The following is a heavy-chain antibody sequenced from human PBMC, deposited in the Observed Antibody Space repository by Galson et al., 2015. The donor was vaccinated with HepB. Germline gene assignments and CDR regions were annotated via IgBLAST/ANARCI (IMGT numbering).Heavy chain of an antibody. CDR2: FDPEDGET. D-gene: IGHD2-15*01. Sequence: SVKVSCKVSGYTLTELSMHWVRQAPGKGLEWMGGFDPEDGETIYAQKFQGRVTMTEDTSTDTAYMELSSLRSEDTAVYYCARGRYCSGGSCSFFDYWGQGTLVTVSS. CDR3: ARGRYCSGGSCSFFDY. J-gene: IGHJ4*02. CDR1: GYTLTELS. V-gene: IGHV1-24*01.